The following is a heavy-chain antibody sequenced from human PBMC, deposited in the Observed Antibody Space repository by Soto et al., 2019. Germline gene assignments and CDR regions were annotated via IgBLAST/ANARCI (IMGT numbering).Heavy chain of an antibody. Sequence: EVQLLESGGGLVQPGGSLRLSCAASGITISNYPMSWVRQAPGKGLDWVSGISGSGDRTYYADSAKGRFTISKDISKNSLSLQLDSLGVDDTAVYFCVKDDGGSPSTPPLWGQGTLVTVSS. CDR2: ISGSGDRT. J-gene: IGHJ4*02. CDR3: VKDDGGSPSTPPL. D-gene: IGHD2-15*01. CDR1: GITISNYP. V-gene: IGHV3-23*01.